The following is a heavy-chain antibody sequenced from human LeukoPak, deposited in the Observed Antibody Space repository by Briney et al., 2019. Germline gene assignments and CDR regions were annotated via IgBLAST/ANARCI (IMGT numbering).Heavy chain of an antibody. J-gene: IGHJ4*02. D-gene: IGHD3-3*01. Sequence: GGSLRLSCAASGFTLSSYAMSWVRQAPGKGLEWVSAISGSGGSTYYADSVKGRFTISRDNSKNTLYLQMNSLRAEDTAVYYCAKDSNRGYDFWSGPFDYWGQGTLVTVSS. V-gene: IGHV3-23*01. CDR2: ISGSGGST. CDR1: GFTLSSYA. CDR3: AKDSNRGYDFWSGPFDY.